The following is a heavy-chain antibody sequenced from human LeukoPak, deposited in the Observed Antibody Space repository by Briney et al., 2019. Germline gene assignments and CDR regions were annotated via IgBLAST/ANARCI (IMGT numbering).Heavy chain of an antibody. Sequence: ASETLSLTCAVYGGSFSGYYWSWIRQPPGKGLEWIGEINHSGSTNYNPSLKSRVTISVDTSKNQFSLKLSSVTAADTAVYYCARKLLWFGYNWFDPWGQGTLVTVSS. D-gene: IGHD3-10*01. CDR2: INHSGST. J-gene: IGHJ5*02. CDR1: GGSFSGYY. V-gene: IGHV4-34*01. CDR3: ARKLLWFGYNWFDP.